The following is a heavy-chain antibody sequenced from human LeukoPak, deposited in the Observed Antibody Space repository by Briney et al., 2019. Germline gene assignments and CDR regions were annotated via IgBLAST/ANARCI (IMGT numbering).Heavy chain of an antibody. V-gene: IGHV5-51*01. CDR3: ARRSYCGGGSCAIDY. Sequence: GESLKISCKGSGYSFASYWIGWVRQMPGKGLEWMGIIYPRDSDTRYSPSFQGQVTISADKSISTAYLQWSSLKASDTAMYYCARRSYCGGGSCAIDYWGQGTLVTVSS. D-gene: IGHD2-15*01. CDR2: IYPRDSDT. J-gene: IGHJ4*02. CDR1: GYSFASYW.